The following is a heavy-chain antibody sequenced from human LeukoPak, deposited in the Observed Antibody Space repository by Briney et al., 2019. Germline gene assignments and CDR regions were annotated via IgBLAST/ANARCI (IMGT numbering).Heavy chain of an antibody. V-gene: IGHV6-1*01. J-gene: IGHJ4*02. CDR3: ARVRYSIIGY. CDR2: TYYRSKWYN. D-gene: IGHD3-9*01. CDR1: GDSVSSNSVT. Sequence: SQTLALTCAISGDSVSSNSVTWNWIRQSPSRGLEWLGRTYYRSKWYNDSAVSVKSRITINPDTSMNQFSLQLNSVTPEDTAVYYCARVRYSIIGYWGQGTLVTVSS.